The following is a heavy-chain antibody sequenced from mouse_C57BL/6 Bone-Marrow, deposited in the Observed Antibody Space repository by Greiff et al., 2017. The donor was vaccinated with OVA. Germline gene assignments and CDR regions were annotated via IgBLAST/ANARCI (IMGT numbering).Heavy chain of an antibody. CDR3: ARTSIYYYGSSPSYFDY. D-gene: IGHD1-1*01. J-gene: IGHJ2*01. CDR2: INPYNGGT. Sequence: VQLQQSGPVLVKPGASVKMSCKASGYTFTDYYMNWVKQSHGKSLEWIGVINPYNGGTSYNQKFKGKATLTVDKSSSTAYMELNSLTSEDSAVYYCARTSIYYYGSSPSYFDYWGQGTTLTVSS. CDR1: GYTFTDYY. V-gene: IGHV1-19*01.